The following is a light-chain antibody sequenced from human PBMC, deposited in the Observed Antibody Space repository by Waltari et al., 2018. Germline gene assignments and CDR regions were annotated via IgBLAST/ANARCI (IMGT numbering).Light chain of an antibody. Sequence: EIVLTQSTGTLSLFLGERATLSCRASQSFSSSYVAWYQQKPGQAPRLLIFDASSRATGIPDRFSASGSGTDFTLTISRLEPEDFAMYYCQQYSASPESFGQGTRLEI. V-gene: IGKV3-20*01. CDR1: QSFSSSY. CDR2: DAS. J-gene: IGKJ2*03. CDR3: QQYSASPES.